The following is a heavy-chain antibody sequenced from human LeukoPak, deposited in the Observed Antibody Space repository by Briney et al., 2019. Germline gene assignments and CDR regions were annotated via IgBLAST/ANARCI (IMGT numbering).Heavy chain of an antibody. CDR1: GFTFSSYW. V-gene: IGHV3-7*01. CDR2: IKQDGSEK. D-gene: IGHD3-3*01. CDR3: ARVSSGLYDFWSGYPYYYYYMDV. Sequence: GGSLRLSCAASGFTFSSYWMSWVRQAPGKGLEWVANIKQDGSEKYYVDSVKGRFTISRDNAKNSLYLQMNSLRAEDTAVYYCARVSSGLYDFWSGYPYYYYYMDVWGKGTTVTVSS. J-gene: IGHJ6*03.